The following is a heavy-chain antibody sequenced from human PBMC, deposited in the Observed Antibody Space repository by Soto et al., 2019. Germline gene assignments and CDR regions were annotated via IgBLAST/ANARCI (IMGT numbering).Heavy chain of an antibody. J-gene: IGHJ4*02. Sequence: PGGSVRLSCAASGFTFISYAMSWVLQAPGKGLEWVSAISGSGGSTYYADSVKGRFTISRDNSKNTLYLQMNSLRAEDTAVDDCAKPPYEDGPDWGQGTRVTVAS. CDR1: GFTFISYA. V-gene: IGHV3-23*01. D-gene: IGHD2-8*01. CDR2: ISGSGGST. CDR3: AKPPYEDGPD.